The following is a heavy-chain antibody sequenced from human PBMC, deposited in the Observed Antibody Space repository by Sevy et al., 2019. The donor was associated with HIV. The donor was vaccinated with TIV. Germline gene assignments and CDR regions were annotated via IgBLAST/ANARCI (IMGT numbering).Heavy chain of an antibody. CDR3: TRADYYGAAGGYYGMDV. CDR1: GFTFGDYV. V-gene: IGHV3-49*03. CDR2: IRSKGYGGTR. D-gene: IGHD3-10*01. Sequence: GGSLRLSCTASGFTFGDYVMTWFRQAPGKGLEWVGFIRSKGYGGTRDYAASVRGRFTISRDDSKSIAYLQMHSLKTEDTGVYYCTRADYYGAAGGYYGMDVWGQGTTVTVSS. J-gene: IGHJ6*02.